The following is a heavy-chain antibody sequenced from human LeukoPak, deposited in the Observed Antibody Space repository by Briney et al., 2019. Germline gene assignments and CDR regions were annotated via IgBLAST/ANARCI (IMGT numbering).Heavy chain of an antibody. Sequence: ASVKVSCKASGYTFTSYGIIWVRQAPGQGLEWMGWISAYNGNTNYAQKLQGRVTMTTDTSTSTAYMELRSLRSDDTAVYYCARDYCSSTSCYDWFDPWGQGTLVTVSS. CDR2: ISAYNGNT. J-gene: IGHJ5*02. CDR1: GYTFTSYG. CDR3: ARDYCSSTSCYDWFDP. V-gene: IGHV1-18*04. D-gene: IGHD2-2*01.